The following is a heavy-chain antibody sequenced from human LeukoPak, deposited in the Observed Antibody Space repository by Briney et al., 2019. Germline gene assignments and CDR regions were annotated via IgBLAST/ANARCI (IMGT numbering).Heavy chain of an antibody. D-gene: IGHD6-19*01. Sequence: GGSLRLSCAASGFTFSSYSMNWVRQAPGKGLEWVSSISSSSSYIYYADSVKGRFTISRDNAKNSLYLQMSSLGAEDTAVYYCAREFRGTVAEDYWGQGTPVTVSS. V-gene: IGHV3-21*01. CDR1: GFTFSSYS. J-gene: IGHJ4*02. CDR3: AREFRGTVAEDY. CDR2: ISSSSSYI.